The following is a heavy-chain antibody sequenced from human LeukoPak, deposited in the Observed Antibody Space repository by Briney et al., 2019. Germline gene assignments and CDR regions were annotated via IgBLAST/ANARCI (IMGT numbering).Heavy chain of an antibody. CDR1: AFTFSSYG. V-gene: IGHV3-30*02. CDR3: ARDHISSIAPRYYYYYYMDV. Sequence: PGGSLRLSCAASAFTFSSYGMHWVRQAPGKGLEWVAFNRYDGSNKYYADSVKGRFTISRDNSKNTLSLQMNSLRAEDTAVYYCARDHISSIAPRYYYYYYMDVWGKGTTVTVS. CDR2: NRYDGSNK. J-gene: IGHJ6*03. D-gene: IGHD6-6*01.